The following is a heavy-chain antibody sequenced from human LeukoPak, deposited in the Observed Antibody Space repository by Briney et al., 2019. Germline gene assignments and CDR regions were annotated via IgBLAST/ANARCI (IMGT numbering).Heavy chain of an antibody. Sequence: SETLSLTCTVSGDSISSSSSYWSWIRQPPGKGLEWIGYIYYSGSTNYNPSLKSRVTISVDTSKNQFSLKLSSVTAADTAVYYCARGRRRWLHLSGHGAFDIWGQGTMVTVSS. CDR3: ARGRRRWLHLSGHGAFDI. J-gene: IGHJ3*02. D-gene: IGHD5-24*01. CDR1: GDSISSSSSY. CDR2: IYYSGST. V-gene: IGHV4-61*05.